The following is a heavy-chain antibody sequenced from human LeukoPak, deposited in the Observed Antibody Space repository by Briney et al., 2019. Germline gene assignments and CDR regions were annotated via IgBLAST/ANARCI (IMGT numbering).Heavy chain of an antibody. Sequence: ASVKVSCKASGGTFSSYAISWVRQAPGQGVEWMGRIIPILGIANYAQKFQGRVTITADKSTSTAYMELSSLRSEDTAVYYCARDGGIAPRRGFDYWGQGTLVTVSS. J-gene: IGHJ4*02. CDR3: ARDGGIAPRRGFDY. D-gene: IGHD6-6*01. CDR2: IIPILGIA. V-gene: IGHV1-69*04. CDR1: GGTFSSYA.